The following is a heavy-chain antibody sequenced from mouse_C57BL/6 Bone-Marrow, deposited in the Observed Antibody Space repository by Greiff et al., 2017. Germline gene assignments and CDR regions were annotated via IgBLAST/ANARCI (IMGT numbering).Heavy chain of an antibody. J-gene: IGHJ2*01. D-gene: IGHD1-1*01. CDR3: ARGSTTVVALYYFDY. V-gene: IGHV1-82*01. CDR2: IYPGDGDT. Sequence: QVQLQQSGPELVKPGASVKISCKASGYAFSSSWMNWVKQRPGQGLEWIGRIYPGDGDTNYNGKFKGKATLTADKSSSTAYMQLSSLTSEDSAVYFCARGSTTVVALYYFDYWGQGTTLTVSP. CDR1: GYAFSSSW.